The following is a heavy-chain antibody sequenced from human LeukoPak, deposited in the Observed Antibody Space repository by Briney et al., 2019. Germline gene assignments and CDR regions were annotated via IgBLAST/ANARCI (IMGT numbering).Heavy chain of an antibody. D-gene: IGHD3-10*01. J-gene: IGHJ4*02. Sequence: SETLSLTCSVSGGSISSYYWSWIRRPAGKGLEWIGRIYSSGITNYSPSLKSRVTMPVDTSKNQFSLKLTSVTAADTAVYYCARDTWEGSGSYWADWGQGTLVTVSS. CDR2: IYSSGIT. CDR1: GGSISSYY. CDR3: ARDTWEGSGSYWAD. V-gene: IGHV4-4*07.